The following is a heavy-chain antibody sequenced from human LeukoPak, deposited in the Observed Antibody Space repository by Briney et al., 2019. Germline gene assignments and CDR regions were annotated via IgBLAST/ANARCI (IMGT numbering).Heavy chain of an antibody. D-gene: IGHD2-21*02. CDR2: IYTSGST. V-gene: IGHV4-61*02. CDR1: GGSISSGSYY. J-gene: IGHJ4*02. Sequence: SETLSPTCTVSGGSISSGSYYWSRIRQPAGKGLEWIGRIYTSGSTNSNPSLKSRVTISVDTSKNQFSLKLSSVTAADTAVYYCARGGYCGGDCYFYYWGQGTLATVSS. CDR3: ARGGYCGGDCYFYY.